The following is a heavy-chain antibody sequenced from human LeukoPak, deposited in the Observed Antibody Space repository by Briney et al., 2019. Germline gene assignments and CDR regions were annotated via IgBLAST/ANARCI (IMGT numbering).Heavy chain of an antibody. Sequence: SETLSLTCAVYGGSFSGYYWSWIRQPPGKGLELIGEMNHSGRTNYNPSLKSRVTMSIDTSKNQFSLKLSSVTAADTAVYYCARSPLTGNYGDWFDPWGQGTLVIVSS. CDR3: ARSPLTGNYGDWFDP. CDR1: GGSFSGYY. J-gene: IGHJ5*02. D-gene: IGHD3-9*01. CDR2: MNHSGRT. V-gene: IGHV4-34*01.